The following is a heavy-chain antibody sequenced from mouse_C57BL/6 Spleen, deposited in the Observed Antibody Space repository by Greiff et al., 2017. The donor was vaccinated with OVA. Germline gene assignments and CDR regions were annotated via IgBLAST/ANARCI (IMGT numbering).Heavy chain of an antibody. Sequence: QVQLQQSGPELVKPGASVKISCKASGYAFSSSWMNWVKQRPGKGLEWIGRIYPGDGDTNYNGKFKGKATLTADKSSSTAYMQLSSLTSEDSAVYFCASLDFRYWGQGTTLTVSS. V-gene: IGHV1-82*01. D-gene: IGHD2-10*02. CDR1: GYAFSSSW. CDR2: IYPGDGDT. J-gene: IGHJ2*01. CDR3: ASLDFRY.